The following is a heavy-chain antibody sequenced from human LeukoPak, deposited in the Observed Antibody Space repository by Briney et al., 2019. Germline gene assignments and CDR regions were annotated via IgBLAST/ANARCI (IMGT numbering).Heavy chain of an antibody. Sequence: GGSLRLSCAASGFTFRSSAMSWVRQTPGKGLEWVSSITGNGQDTNYADFGKGRFTISRDNSKDTLYLDMDSVRTEDTAVYYCARAPYSQLDEVLKNYMDVWGKGTTVTVSS. CDR2: ITGNGQDT. J-gene: IGHJ6*03. CDR1: GFTFRSSA. D-gene: IGHD6-6*01. CDR3: ARAPYSQLDEVLKNYMDV. V-gene: IGHV3-23*01.